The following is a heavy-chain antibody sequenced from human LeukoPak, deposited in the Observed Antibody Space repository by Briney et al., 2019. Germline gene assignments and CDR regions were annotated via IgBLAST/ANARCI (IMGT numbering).Heavy chain of an antibody. D-gene: IGHD3-10*01. J-gene: IGHJ5*02. CDR1: GGSISSGDYY. CDR2: IYYSGST. V-gene: IGHV4-30-4*01. Sequence: SETLSLTCTVSGGSISSGDYYWSWIRQPPGKGLEWIGYIYYSGSTYYNPSLKSRVTISVDTSKNQFSLKLSSVTAADTAVYYCARGMNYYGSGSYYNWFDPWGQGTLVTVSS. CDR3: ARGMNYYGSGSYYNWFDP.